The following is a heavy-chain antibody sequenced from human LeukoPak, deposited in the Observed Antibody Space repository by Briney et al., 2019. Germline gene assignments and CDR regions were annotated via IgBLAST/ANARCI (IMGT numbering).Heavy chain of an antibody. Sequence: GESLQISCKGSGYNFTSYWIGWVRQMPGKGLEWMGIIYPGDSDARYSPSFQGQVTISADKSISTAYLQWRSLKASDTAMYYCVRPSMVGTMGSPRGEFDYWGQGTLVTVSS. J-gene: IGHJ4*02. D-gene: IGHD4/OR15-4a*01. CDR1: GYNFTSYW. V-gene: IGHV5-51*01. CDR3: VRPSMVGTMGSPRGEFDY. CDR2: IYPGDSDA.